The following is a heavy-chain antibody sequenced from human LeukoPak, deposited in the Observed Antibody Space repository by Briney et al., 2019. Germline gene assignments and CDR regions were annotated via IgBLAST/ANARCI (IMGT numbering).Heavy chain of an antibody. V-gene: IGHV3-21*01. CDR2: ISSSSSYI. Sequence: GGSLRLSCAASGFTFSSYSMNWVRQAPGKGLEWVSSISSSSSYIYYADSVKGRFTISRDNAKNSLYLQMNSLRAEDTAVYYCASSPRGTEYFHHWGQGTLVTVSS. J-gene: IGHJ1*01. CDR1: GFTFSSYS. CDR3: ASSPRGTEYFHH. D-gene: IGHD3-10*01.